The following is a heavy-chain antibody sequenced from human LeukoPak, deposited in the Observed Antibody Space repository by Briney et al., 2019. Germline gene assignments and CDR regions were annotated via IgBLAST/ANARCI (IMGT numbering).Heavy chain of an antibody. J-gene: IGHJ4*02. CDR3: VREGNELLSKNFDY. CDR1: GFTFTAYY. D-gene: IGHD2-21*02. V-gene: IGHV1-2*02. CDR2: INPHSGGT. Sequence: ASVKVSCKASGFTFTAYYIHWVRQAPGQGLEWMGYINPHSGGTSSPQKFQGRVTMTTDTSISAAYTELSSLISDDTVMYYCVREGNELLSKNFDYWGQGTLVTVSS.